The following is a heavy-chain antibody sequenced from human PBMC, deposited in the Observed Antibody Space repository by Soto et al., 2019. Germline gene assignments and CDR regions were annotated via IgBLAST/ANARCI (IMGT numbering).Heavy chain of an antibody. Sequence: VQLVESGGGEVQPGRSLRLSCAASGFTYTDFALHWVRQAPGKGLEWVAIISYDGSDKYYADSVKGRFAISRDNPKTTLYLEMHSLRPGATAVYFCARRAWDSYYAIDVWVQGDTVSVFS. D-gene: IGHD3-22*01. V-gene: IGHV3-30*09. CDR1: GFTYTDFA. CDR2: ISYDGSDK. CDR3: ARRAWDSYYAIDV. J-gene: IGHJ6*02.